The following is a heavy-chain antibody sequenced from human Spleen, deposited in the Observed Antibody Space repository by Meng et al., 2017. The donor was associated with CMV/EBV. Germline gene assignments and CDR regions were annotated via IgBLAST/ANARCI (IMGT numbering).Heavy chain of an antibody. CDR3: AREDRGPRTGSEFSYYYGMDV. V-gene: IGHV4-59*01. Sequence: SETLSLTCAVYGWSFSGYYWSWIRQPPGKGLEWIGYIYYSGTTNYNPSLMSRVTISVDTSKNQFSLRLSSVTAADTAVYFCAREDRGPRTGSEFSYYYGMDVWGQGTTVTVSS. J-gene: IGHJ6*02. CDR1: GWSFSGYY. D-gene: IGHD1-14*01. CDR2: IYYSGTT.